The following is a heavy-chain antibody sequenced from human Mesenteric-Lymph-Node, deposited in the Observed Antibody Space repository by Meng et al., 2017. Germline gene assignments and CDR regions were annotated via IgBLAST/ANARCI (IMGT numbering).Heavy chain of an antibody. CDR3: AKYLYSSSWSVEGY. Sequence: ASVKVSCKASGYTFTSYAMHWVRQAPGQRLEWMGWINAGNGNTKYSQKFQGRVTINRDTSAGTAYMELSRLRSDDTAVYYCAKYLYSSSWSVEGYWGQGTLVTVSS. J-gene: IGHJ4*02. CDR1: GYTFTSYA. CDR2: INAGNGNT. V-gene: IGHV1-3*01. D-gene: IGHD6-13*01.